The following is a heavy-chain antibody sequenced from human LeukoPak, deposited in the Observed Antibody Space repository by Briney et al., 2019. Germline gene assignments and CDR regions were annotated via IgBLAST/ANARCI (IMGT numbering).Heavy chain of an antibody. D-gene: IGHD5-12*01. CDR2: IKRDGSEK. J-gene: IGHJ4*01. CDR1: GFTFSSYW. V-gene: IGHV3-7*04. Sequence: GSPRLSCAASGFTFSSYWMSWVGQAPGKGLEWVANIKRDGSEKYYVDSVRGRFTISRDNAKNSLYLQMNSLRAEDTAVYYCASDYGSDGYSDYDRGDYWGQGSLVTVSS. CDR3: ASDYGSDGYSDYDRGDY.